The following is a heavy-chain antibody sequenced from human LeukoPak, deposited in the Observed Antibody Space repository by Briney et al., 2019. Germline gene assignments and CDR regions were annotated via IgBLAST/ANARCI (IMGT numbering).Heavy chain of an antibody. Sequence: SETLSLTCTVSGDSIRSGAFYWSWIRQSPGKGLEWFGYIHYSGSSDYNPSLKSRVTISVDTSKNQFSLRLSSVTAADTDVYYCARASAMAPRSYGMDVWGQGTTVTVSS. CDR1: GDSIRSGAFY. J-gene: IGHJ6*02. D-gene: IGHD5-24*01. CDR2: IHYSGSS. CDR3: ARASAMAPRSYGMDV. V-gene: IGHV4-31*03.